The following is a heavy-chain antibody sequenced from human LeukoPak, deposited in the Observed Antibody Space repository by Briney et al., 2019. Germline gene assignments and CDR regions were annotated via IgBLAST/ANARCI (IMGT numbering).Heavy chain of an antibody. J-gene: IGHJ3*02. D-gene: IGHD3-9*01. CDR3: AKGFDWSNDAFDI. V-gene: IGHV3-9*01. CDR2: ISWNSGSI. CDR1: GFTFDDYA. Sequence: GRSLRLSCAASGFTFDDYAMHWVRQAPGKGLEWVSGISWNSGSIGYADSVKGRFTISRDNAKNSLYLQMNSLRAEDTALYYCAKGFDWSNDAFDIWGQGTMVTVSP.